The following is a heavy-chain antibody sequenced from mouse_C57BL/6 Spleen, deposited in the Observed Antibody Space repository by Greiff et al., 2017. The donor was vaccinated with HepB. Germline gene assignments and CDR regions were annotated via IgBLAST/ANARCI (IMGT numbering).Heavy chain of an antibody. Sequence: QVQLQQPGAELVKPGASVKMSCKASGYTFTSYWITWVKQRPGQGLEWIGDIYPGSGSTNYNEKFKSKATLTVDTSSSTAYMQLSSLTSEDSAVYYCARKDYSNENYYAMDYWGQGTSVTVSS. J-gene: IGHJ4*01. V-gene: IGHV1-55*01. D-gene: IGHD2-5*01. CDR3: ARKDYSNENYYAMDY. CDR1: GYTFTSYW. CDR2: IYPGSGST.